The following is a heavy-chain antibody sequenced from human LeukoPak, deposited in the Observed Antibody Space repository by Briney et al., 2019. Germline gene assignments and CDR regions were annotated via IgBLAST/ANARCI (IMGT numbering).Heavy chain of an antibody. Sequence: SETLSLTCTVSGGSISSYYWSWIRQPPGKGLEWIGYIYYSGSTNYNPSLKSRITGSVDTSKNQFSLKLSSVTAADTAVYYCARYYYDSSGYYYYLDYWGQGTLVTVSS. V-gene: IGHV4-59*08. CDR3: ARYYYDSSGYYYYLDY. CDR1: GGSISSYY. CDR2: IYYSGST. D-gene: IGHD3-22*01. J-gene: IGHJ4*02.